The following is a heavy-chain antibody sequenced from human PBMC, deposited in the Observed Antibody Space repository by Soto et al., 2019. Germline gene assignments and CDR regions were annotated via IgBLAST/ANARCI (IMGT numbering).Heavy chain of an antibody. V-gene: IGHV5-51*01. Sequence: GESLKISCKGSGYSFTSYWIGWVRQMPGKGLEWMGIIYPGDSDTRYSPSSQGQVTISADKSISTAYLQWSSLKASDTAMYYCARPAWGRPYDYYGMDVWGQGTTVTVSS. CDR1: GYSFTSYW. CDR3: ARPAWGRPYDYYGMDV. CDR2: IYPGDSDT. J-gene: IGHJ6*02. D-gene: IGHD7-27*01.